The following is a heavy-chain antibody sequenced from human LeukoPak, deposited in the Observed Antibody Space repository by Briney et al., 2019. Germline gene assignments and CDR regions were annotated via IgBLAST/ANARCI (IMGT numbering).Heavy chain of an antibody. V-gene: IGHV1-69*05. Sequence: SVKVSCKASGGTFSSYAISWVRQAPGQGLEWMGGIIPIFGTANYAQKFQGRVTITTDESTSTAYMELSSLRSEDTAVYYCAARYCSSTSCYTFDYWGQGTLITVSS. CDR1: GGTFSSYA. D-gene: IGHD2-2*02. J-gene: IGHJ4*02. CDR3: AARYCSSTSCYTFDY. CDR2: IIPIFGTA.